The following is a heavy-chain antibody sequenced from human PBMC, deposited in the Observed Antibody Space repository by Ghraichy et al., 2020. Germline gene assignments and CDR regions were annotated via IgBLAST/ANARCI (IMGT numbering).Heavy chain of an antibody. CDR1: GFTFTSSA. CDR3: AAGNYDYVWGSYLPYFDY. D-gene: IGHD3-16*02. Sequence: SVKVSCKASGFTFTSSAVQWVRQARGQRLEWIGWIVVGSGNTNYAQKFQERVTITRDMSTSTAYMELSSLRSEDTAVYYCAAGNYDYVWGSYLPYFDYWGQGTLVTVSS. CDR2: IVVGSGNT. J-gene: IGHJ4*02. V-gene: IGHV1-58*01.